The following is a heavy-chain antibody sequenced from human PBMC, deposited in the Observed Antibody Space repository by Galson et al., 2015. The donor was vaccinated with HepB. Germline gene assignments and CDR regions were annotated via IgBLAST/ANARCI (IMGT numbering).Heavy chain of an antibody. CDR2: ITSDTRTI. V-gene: IGHV3-48*02. D-gene: IGHD6-19*01. J-gene: IGHJ4*01. CDR3: ARSVAGSFGY. CDR1: GFTFNIYS. Sequence: SLRLSCAASGFTFNIYSMNWVRQAPGKGLEWVSYITSDTRTINYADSVKGRFTISRDNAKNSLYLQMNSLRDEDTAVYYCARSVAGSFGYWGHGTLVTVSS.